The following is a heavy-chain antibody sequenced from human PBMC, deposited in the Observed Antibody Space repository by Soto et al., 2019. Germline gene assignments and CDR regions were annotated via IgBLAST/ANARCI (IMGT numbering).Heavy chain of an antibody. CDR3: ARQLNGYDFWSGYYYYYYGMDV. CDR2: IYYSGST. D-gene: IGHD3-3*01. CDR1: GGSISSSSYY. J-gene: IGHJ6*02. V-gene: IGHV4-39*01. Sequence: SLTCTVSGGSISSSSYYWGWIRQPPGKGLEWIGSIYYSGSTYYNPSLKSRVTISVDTSKNQFSLKLSSVTAADTAVYYCARQLNGYDFWSGYYYYYYGMDVWGQGTTVTVSS.